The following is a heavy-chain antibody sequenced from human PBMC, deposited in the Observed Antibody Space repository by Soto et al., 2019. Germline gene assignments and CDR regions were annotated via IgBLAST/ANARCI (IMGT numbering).Heavy chain of an antibody. CDR1: GFTFSSYS. V-gene: IGHV3-21*01. D-gene: IGHD2-2*01. CDR3: ARGPILGYCSSTSCHIYYYGMDV. CDR2: ISSSSSYI. J-gene: IGHJ6*02. Sequence: GGSLRLSCAASGFTFSSYSMNWVRQAPGKGLEWVSSISSSSSYIYYADSVKGRFTISRDNAKNSLYLQMNSLRAEDTAVYYCARGPILGYCSSTSCHIYYYGMDVWGQGTTVTVSS.